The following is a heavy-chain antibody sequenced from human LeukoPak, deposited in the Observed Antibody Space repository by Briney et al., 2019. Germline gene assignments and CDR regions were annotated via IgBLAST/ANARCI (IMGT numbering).Heavy chain of an antibody. D-gene: IGHD2-2*02. V-gene: IGHV4-39*07. CDR3: VSRGYCSSTSCYTTEYFQH. Sequence: SETLSLTCTVSGGSISSSSYYWGWIRQPPGKGLEWIGSIYYSGSTHYNASLKSRVTISTDTSKNQFSLKLSSVTAADTAVYYCVSRGYCSSTSCYTTEYFQHWGQGTLVTVSS. CDR1: GGSISSSSYY. J-gene: IGHJ1*01. CDR2: IYYSGST.